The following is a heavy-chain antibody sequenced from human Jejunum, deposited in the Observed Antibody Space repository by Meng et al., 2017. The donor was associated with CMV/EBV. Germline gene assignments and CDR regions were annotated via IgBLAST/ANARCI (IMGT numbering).Heavy chain of an antibody. Sequence: VQAGDAVTKPGASVRVSSKASGYTFTHHGISWIRQAPGQGLEWMGWISCYNGDTNYAQKLQGRVTMTTDTSTNTAYMDLRGLRSDDTAVYYCARDPSNTSGRYAYFDYWGQGTLVTVSS. J-gene: IGHJ4*02. V-gene: IGHV1-18*01. CDR2: ISCYNGDT. CDR3: ARDPSNTSGRYAYFDY. D-gene: IGHD6-19*01. CDR1: GYTFTHHG.